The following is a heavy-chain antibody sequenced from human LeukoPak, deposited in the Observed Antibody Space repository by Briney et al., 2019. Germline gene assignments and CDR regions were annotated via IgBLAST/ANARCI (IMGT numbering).Heavy chain of an antibody. CDR1: GYTFTGYY. CDR2: INPNSGGT. V-gene: IGHV1-2*02. J-gene: IGHJ4*02. D-gene: IGHD6-19*01. CDR3: ARGNTGSGSGNDY. Sequence: GASVKVSCKASGYTFTGYYMHWVRQAPGQGLEWMGWINPNSGGTNYAQKFQGRVTMTRDTSISTAYMELSRLRSDDTAVYYCARGNTGSGSGNDYWGQGTLVTVSS.